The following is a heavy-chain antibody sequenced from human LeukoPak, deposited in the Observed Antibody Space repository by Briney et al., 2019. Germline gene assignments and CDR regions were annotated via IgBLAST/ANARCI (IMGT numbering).Heavy chain of an antibody. CDR3: AKSAPSKY. Sequence: GGSLRLSCTVSGLTFGDYAMSWVRQAPGKGLEWVSHIISSAASTDYADSVKGRITISRDNSKNTLYLQMTSLRAEDTAVYYCAKSAPSKYWGQGTLVTVSS. J-gene: IGHJ4*02. CDR2: IISSAAST. CDR1: GLTFGDYA. D-gene: IGHD4-4*01. V-gene: IGHV3-23*01.